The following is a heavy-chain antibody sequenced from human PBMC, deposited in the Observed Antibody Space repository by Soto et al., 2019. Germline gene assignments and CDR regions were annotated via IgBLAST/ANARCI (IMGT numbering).Heavy chain of an antibody. CDR3: ARDLSSGWYPNYYSGMDV. CDR2: ISGGGGST. J-gene: IGHJ6*02. Sequence: PGGSLRLSCAASGFTFISYAMSWVRQAPGKGLEWVSAISGGGGSTYYADSVKGRFTISRDNFKNTLYLQMNSLRAEDTAVYYCARDLSSGWYPNYYSGMDVWGQGTTVTVSS. D-gene: IGHD6-19*01. V-gene: IGHV3-23*01. CDR1: GFTFISYA.